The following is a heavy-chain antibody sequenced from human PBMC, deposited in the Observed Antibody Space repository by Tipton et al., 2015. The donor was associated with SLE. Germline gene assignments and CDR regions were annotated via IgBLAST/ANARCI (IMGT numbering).Heavy chain of an antibody. CDR1: GFTFSSYS. D-gene: IGHD7-27*01. CDR3: ARNWGYYYYYGMDV. J-gene: IGHJ6*02. Sequence: SLRLSCAASGFTFSSYSMNWVRQAPGKGLEWVSYISSSSSTIYYADSVKGRFTISRDNAKNSLYLQMNSLRAEDTAVYYCARNWGYYYYYGMDVWGQGTTVTVSS. CDR2: ISSSSSTI. V-gene: IGHV3-48*01.